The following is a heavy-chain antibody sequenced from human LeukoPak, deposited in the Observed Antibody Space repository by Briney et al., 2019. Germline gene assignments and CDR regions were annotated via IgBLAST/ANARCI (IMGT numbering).Heavy chain of an antibody. J-gene: IGHJ4*02. V-gene: IGHV3-30*04. D-gene: IGHD6-19*01. CDR1: GFTFSSYA. Sequence: GGSLRLSCAASGFTFSSYAMHWVRQAPGKGLEWVAVISYDGSNKYYADSVKGRFTISRDNSKNTLYLQMNSLRAEDTAVYYCARRGIAVRNFDYWGQGTLVTVSS. CDR2: ISYDGSNK. CDR3: ARRGIAVRNFDY.